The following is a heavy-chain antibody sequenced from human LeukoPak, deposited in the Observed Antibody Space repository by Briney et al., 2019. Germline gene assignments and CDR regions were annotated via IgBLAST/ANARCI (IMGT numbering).Heavy chain of an antibody. J-gene: IGHJ4*02. CDR3: ARATSDNEYSYGFHFDY. Sequence: GSSVKVSCKASGTTFRSYAINWVRQAPGQGLEWMGAIIPSFGTVKYAQKFQGRVTMTADESTSTAYMDLNYLRSDDTAVYFCARATSDNEYSYGFHFDYWGQGTLVTVSS. CDR2: IIPSFGTV. V-gene: IGHV1-69*01. D-gene: IGHD5-18*01. CDR1: GTTFRSYA.